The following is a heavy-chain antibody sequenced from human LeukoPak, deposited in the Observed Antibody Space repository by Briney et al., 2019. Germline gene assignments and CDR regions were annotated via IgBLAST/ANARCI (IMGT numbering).Heavy chain of an antibody. CDR1: GYTFTGYY. Sequence: ASVKVSCKASGYTFTGYYMHWVRLAPGQGLEWMGWINPNSGGTNYAQKFQGRVTLTRDTSISTVYMELTTLTSDDTALYYCAVAPGDYWGQGTLVSVSA. D-gene: IGHD2-21*01. CDR3: AVAPGDY. CDR2: INPNSGGT. V-gene: IGHV1-2*02. J-gene: IGHJ4*02.